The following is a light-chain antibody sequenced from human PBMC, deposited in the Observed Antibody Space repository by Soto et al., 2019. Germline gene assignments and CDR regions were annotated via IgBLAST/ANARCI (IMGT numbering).Light chain of an antibody. J-gene: IGKJ4*01. CDR3: QHYHDWPLT. Sequence: EIVMRKSRAKLSVSPGKRNNLSCRSSYLIYSTLAWYPQSPGQSPSLLIYGASTSSPRIPCRFSVSGSGTDFTLSFSCLFSEYFALYSCQHYHDWPLTFGVGTKV. CDR1: YLIYST. CDR2: GAS. V-gene: IGKV3-15*01.